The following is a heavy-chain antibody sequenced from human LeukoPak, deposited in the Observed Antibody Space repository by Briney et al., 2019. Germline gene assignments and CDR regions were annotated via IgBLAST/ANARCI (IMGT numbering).Heavy chain of an antibody. V-gene: IGHV1-2*02. CDR2: INPQSGAT. J-gene: IGHJ4*02. CDR3: ARGGDDSDLYFAY. Sequence: GASVKVSCKASGYTFTGVYIHWVRQAPGQGLEWMAWINPQSGATNYAQKFQGRVTMTRDMSINTAYMEVTSLRFDDTAVYYCARGGDDSDLYFAYWGQGTLVTVSS. CDR1: GYTFTGVY. D-gene: IGHD3-22*01.